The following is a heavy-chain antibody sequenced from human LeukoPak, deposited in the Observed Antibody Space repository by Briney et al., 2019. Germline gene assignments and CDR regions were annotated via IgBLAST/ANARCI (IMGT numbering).Heavy chain of an antibody. Sequence: GGSLRLSCAASGNYWMHWVRQAPGKGLVWLSHINSDGNWTSYADSVKGRFTISKDNAKNSLYLQMSNLRAEDTAVYFCARGGGLDVWGQGATVTVSS. V-gene: IGHV3-74*01. CDR1: GNYW. CDR2: INSDGNWT. CDR3: ARGGGLDV. D-gene: IGHD3-16*01. J-gene: IGHJ6*02.